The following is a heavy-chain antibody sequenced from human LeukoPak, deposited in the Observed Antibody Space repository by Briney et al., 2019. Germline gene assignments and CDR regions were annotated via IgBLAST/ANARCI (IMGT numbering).Heavy chain of an antibody. Sequence: SVKVSCKASGGTFSSYAISWVRQAPGQGLEWMGGIIPIFGTANYAQKFQGRVTITTDESTSIAYMELSSLRSEDTAVYYCAIANRTYYDFGGVFDYWGQGTLVTVSS. CDR2: IIPIFGTA. J-gene: IGHJ4*02. V-gene: IGHV1-69*05. CDR1: GGTFSSYA. CDR3: AIANRTYYDFGGVFDY. D-gene: IGHD3-3*01.